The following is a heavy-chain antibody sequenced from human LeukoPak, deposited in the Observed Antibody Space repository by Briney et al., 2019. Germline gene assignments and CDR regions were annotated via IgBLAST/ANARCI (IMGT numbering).Heavy chain of an antibody. CDR3: ARDKAAAGNGWFDP. V-gene: IGHV4-59*01. Sequence: SETLSLTCTVSGGSISSYYWSWIRQPPGKGLEWLGYIYYSGSTNYNPSLKSRVTISVDTSKNQFSLKLSSVTAADAAVYYCARDKAAAGNGWFDPWGQGTLVTVSS. J-gene: IGHJ5*02. CDR1: GGSISSYY. D-gene: IGHD6-13*01. CDR2: IYYSGST.